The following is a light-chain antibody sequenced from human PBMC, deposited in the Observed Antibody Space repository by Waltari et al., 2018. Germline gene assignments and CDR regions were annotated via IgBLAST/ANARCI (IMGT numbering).Light chain of an antibody. CDR1: SSDVGGYNY. CDR3: SSYTSSSTPNWV. V-gene: IGLV2-14*01. CDR2: EVS. Sequence: QSALTQPASVSGSPGQSITISCTGTSSDVGGYNYVSWYQQHPGKAPKLMIYEVSNRPPGVSNRLSGSKSGNTASLTISGLQAEDEADYYCSSYTSSSTPNWVFGGGTKLTVL. J-gene: IGLJ3*02.